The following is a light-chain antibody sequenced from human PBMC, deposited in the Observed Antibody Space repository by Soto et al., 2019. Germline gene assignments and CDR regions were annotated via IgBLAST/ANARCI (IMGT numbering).Light chain of an antibody. CDR3: HAWDSNTVV. V-gene: IGLV3-9*01. Sequence: SYELTQPLSVSVALGQTARITCGGHNIGSKSVHWYQQRPGQAPVLIIYRDTNRPSGIPERFSGSNSGNTATLTRSRAQVGDEADYFCHAWDSNTVVFGGGTKVTVL. CDR2: RDT. CDR1: NIGSKS. J-gene: IGLJ2*01.